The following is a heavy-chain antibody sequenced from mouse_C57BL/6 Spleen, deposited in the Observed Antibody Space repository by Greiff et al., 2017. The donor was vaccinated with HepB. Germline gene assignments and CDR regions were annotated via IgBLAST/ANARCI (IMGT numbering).Heavy chain of an antibody. Sequence: QVQLQQPGAELVKPGASVKLSCKASGYTFTSYWMHWVKQRPGRGLEWIGRIDPNSGGTKYNEKFKSEATLTVDKPSSTAYMQLSSLTSEDSAVYYCARRGDSSGYDYAMDYWGQGTSVTVSS. CDR3: ARRGDSSGYDYAMDY. J-gene: IGHJ4*01. V-gene: IGHV1-72*01. D-gene: IGHD3-2*02. CDR2: IDPNSGGT. CDR1: GYTFTSYW.